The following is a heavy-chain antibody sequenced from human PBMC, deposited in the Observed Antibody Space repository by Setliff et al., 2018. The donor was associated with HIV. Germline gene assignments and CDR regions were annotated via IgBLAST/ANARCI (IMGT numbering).Heavy chain of an antibody. Sequence: PSETLSLTCTVSGGSISNYYWSWTRQPPGQGLEWIGRIYTSGSTNYNPSLKSRVTMSVDTSKNQFSLKLNSVTATDTAMYYCARVAFYGPGSHDYFDHWGHGILVTVSS. CDR2: IYTSGST. CDR1: GGSISNYY. V-gene: IGHV4-4*07. J-gene: IGHJ4*01. D-gene: IGHD3-10*01. CDR3: ARVAFYGPGSHDYFDH.